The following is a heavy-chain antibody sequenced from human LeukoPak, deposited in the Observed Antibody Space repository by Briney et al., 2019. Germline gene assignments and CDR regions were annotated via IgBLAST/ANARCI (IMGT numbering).Heavy chain of an antibody. CDR3: ARGGFCSSTSCYTNGPIDF. D-gene: IGHD2-2*02. V-gene: IGHV1-69*04. J-gene: IGHJ4*02. CDR1: GGTFSSYA. Sequence: SVKVSCKASGGTFSSYAISWVRQAPGQGLEWMGRIIPILGIANYAQKFQGRVTITADKSTSTAYMELSSLRSEDTAVYYCARGGFCSSTSCYTNGPIDFWGQGTLVTVSS. CDR2: IIPILGIA.